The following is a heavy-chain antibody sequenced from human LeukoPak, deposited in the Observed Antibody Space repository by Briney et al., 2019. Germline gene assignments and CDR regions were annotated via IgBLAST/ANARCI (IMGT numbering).Heavy chain of an antibody. Sequence: GESLKIPCKGSGYSFISYWIGWVSQMPGKGLEWMGIIYPGDSDTRYSPSFQGQGTISADKSITTAYLHWSSLTASDTAMYYCASFHISGCSYNGLLYWGQGTLGTVSS. CDR1: GYSFISYW. CDR3: ASFHISGCSYNGLLY. CDR2: IYPGDSDT. J-gene: IGHJ4*02. V-gene: IGHV5-51*01. D-gene: IGHD3-10*01.